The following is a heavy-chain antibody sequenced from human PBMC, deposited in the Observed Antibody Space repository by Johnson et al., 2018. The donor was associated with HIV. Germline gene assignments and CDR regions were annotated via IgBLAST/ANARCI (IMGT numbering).Heavy chain of an antibody. J-gene: IGHJ3*02. V-gene: IGHV3-49*03. CDR3: TTVQLSGSYSGNAFDI. Sequence: VQLVESGGGAVQPGRSLTLSCTASGFTFGDYAMSWFRQAPGKGLEWVGFIRSKAYGGTTEYAASVKGRFTISRDDSKNTLYLQMNSLKTEDTAVYYCTTVQLSGSYSGNAFDIWGQGTMVTVSS. CDR1: GFTFGDYA. D-gene: IGHD1-26*01. CDR2: IRSKAYGGTT.